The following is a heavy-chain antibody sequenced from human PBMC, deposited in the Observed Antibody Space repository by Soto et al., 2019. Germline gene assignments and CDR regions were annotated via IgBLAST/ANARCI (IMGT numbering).Heavy chain of an antibody. J-gene: IGHJ4*02. D-gene: IGHD3-22*01. Sequence: GSLRLSCXASGLTFSGHWMTWVRQTPGEGLQWVAAIKPDGSGTAHYADSVTGRFTFSRDNSKRTLNLQLNNLRAEDTAVYYCTKLWGYYFESWGQGTLVTVSS. CDR2: IKPDGSGTA. CDR3: TKLWGYYFES. CDR1: GLTFSGHW. V-gene: IGHV3-7*03.